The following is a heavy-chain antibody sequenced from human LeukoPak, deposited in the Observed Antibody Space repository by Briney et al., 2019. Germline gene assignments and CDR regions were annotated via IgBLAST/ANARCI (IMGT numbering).Heavy chain of an antibody. J-gene: IGHJ4*02. CDR1: GGSISSYY. CDR2: IYYSGYT. Sequence: SETLSLTCTVSGGSISSYYWSWIRQPPGKGLEWIGYIYYSGYTNYNPSLKSRVTISVDTSKNQFSLKLSSVTAADTAVYYCARGHVTQLRPPDYWGQGTLVTVSS. D-gene: IGHD6-13*01. V-gene: IGHV4-59*01. CDR3: ARGHVTQLRPPDY.